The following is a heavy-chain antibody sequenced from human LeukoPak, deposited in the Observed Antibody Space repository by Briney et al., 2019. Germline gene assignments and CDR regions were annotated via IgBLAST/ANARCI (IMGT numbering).Heavy chain of an antibody. CDR2: ISSSGSTI. Sequence: PGGSLRLSCAASGFTFSDYYMSWIRQAPGKGLEWVSYISSSGSTIYYADSVKGRFTISRDNAKNSLYLQMNSLRAEDTAVYYCASLAVAGPFDYYYYMDVWGKGTTVTVSS. J-gene: IGHJ6*03. D-gene: IGHD6-19*01. CDR3: ASLAVAGPFDYYYYMDV. CDR1: GFTFSDYY. V-gene: IGHV3-11*01.